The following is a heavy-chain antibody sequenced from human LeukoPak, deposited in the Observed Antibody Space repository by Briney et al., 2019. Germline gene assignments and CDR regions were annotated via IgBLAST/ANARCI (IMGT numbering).Heavy chain of an antibody. Sequence: GGSLRLSCAASGFTFSSYSMNWVRQAPGKGLEWVSYISSSSSTIYYADSVKGRFTISRDNAKNSLYLQMNSLRAEDTAVYYCARDGQQEAPYAFDIWGQGTMVTVSS. CDR1: GFTFSSYS. D-gene: IGHD6-13*01. J-gene: IGHJ3*02. V-gene: IGHV3-48*01. CDR2: ISSSSSTI. CDR3: ARDGQQEAPYAFDI.